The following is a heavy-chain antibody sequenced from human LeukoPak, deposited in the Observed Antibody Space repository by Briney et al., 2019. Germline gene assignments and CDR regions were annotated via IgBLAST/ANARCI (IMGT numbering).Heavy chain of an antibody. CDR3: AKDYTEPPYYYYYYYMDV. Sequence: GGSLRLSCAASGFTFSSYAMSWVRQAPGKGLEWVSAISGSGGSTYYVDSVKGRFTISRDNSKNTLYLQMNSLRAEDTAVYYCAKDYTEPPYYYYYYYMDVWGKGTTVTVSS. CDR1: GFTFSSYA. J-gene: IGHJ6*03. CDR2: ISGSGGST. V-gene: IGHV3-23*01. D-gene: IGHD1-14*01.